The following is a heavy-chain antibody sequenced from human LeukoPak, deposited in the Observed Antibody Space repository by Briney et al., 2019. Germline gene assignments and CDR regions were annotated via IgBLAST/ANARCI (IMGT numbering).Heavy chain of an antibody. CDR2: ISGSGDNT. CDR3: AKWKYSNSGIDDY. Sequence: GGSLGLSCAASGFTFSSYAMSWVRQVPGKGLEWVSVISGSGDNTYYADSVKGRFTISRDNSKNMLYLQMNSLRAEDTAVYYCAKWKYSNSGIDDYWGQGTLVTVSS. V-gene: IGHV3-23*01. CDR1: GFTFSSYA. J-gene: IGHJ4*02. D-gene: IGHD6-6*01.